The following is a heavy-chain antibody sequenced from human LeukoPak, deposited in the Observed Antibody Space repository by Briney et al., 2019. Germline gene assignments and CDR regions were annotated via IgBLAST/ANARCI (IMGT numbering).Heavy chain of an antibody. V-gene: IGHV3-33*01. CDR1: GFTFSSYG. D-gene: IGHD6-19*01. Sequence: GGSLRLSCAASGFTFSSYGMHWVRQAPGKGLEGVAVMWYDGSNKYYADSVKGRFTIYRDNSKNTLYLQMNSLRAEDTAGYYCARDNSSGWYGGYCDYWGQGTLVTVSS. CDR2: MWYDGSNK. J-gene: IGHJ4*02. CDR3: ARDNSSGWYGGYCDY.